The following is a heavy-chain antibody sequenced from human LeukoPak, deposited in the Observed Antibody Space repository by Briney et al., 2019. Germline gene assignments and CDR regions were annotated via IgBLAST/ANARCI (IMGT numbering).Heavy chain of an antibody. CDR1: GYSFTSYW. J-gene: IGHJ4*02. D-gene: IGHD2-2*02. V-gene: IGHV5-51*01. Sequence: GESLKISCKGSGYSFTSYWIGWVRPMPGKGLEWMGIIYPGDSDTRYSPSFQGQVTISADKSISTTYLQWSSLKASDTAMYYCARGGLYCSSTSCYMYYFDYWGQGTLVTVSS. CDR2: IYPGDSDT. CDR3: ARGGLYCSSTSCYMYYFDY.